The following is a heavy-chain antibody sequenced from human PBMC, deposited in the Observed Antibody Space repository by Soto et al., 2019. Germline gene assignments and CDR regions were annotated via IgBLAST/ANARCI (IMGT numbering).Heavy chain of an antibody. CDR3: AARINQDYEHETYDY. V-gene: IGHV1-58*02. Sequence: SVKVSCKASGFTFTSSAIQRVRQARGQRLEWIGWIVVGSGNTNYAQKFQERVTITRDMSTSTAYMELSSLRSEDTAVYYCAARINQDYEHETYDYWGQGTLVTVSS. D-gene: IGHD4-17*01. CDR1: GFTFTSSA. J-gene: IGHJ4*02. CDR2: IVVGSGNT.